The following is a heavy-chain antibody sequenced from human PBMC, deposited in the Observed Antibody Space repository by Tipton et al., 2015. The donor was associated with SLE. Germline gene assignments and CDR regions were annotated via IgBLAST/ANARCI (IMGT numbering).Heavy chain of an antibody. J-gene: IGHJ3*02. CDR3: ARGSDRSGYFGAFDI. CDR2: FDDGGRS. V-gene: IGHV4-59*01. Sequence: TLSLTCTISGGSISGYYWSWIRQPPGKPLDWIGYFDDGGRSVKYNPSLKSRVTISLDTSKNHFSLKLSSVTAADTAVYYCARGSDRSGYFGAFDIWGLGAMVTVSS. D-gene: IGHD3-22*01. CDR1: GGSISGYY.